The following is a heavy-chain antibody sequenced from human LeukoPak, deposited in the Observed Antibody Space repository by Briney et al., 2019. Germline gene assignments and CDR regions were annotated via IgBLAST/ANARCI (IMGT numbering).Heavy chain of an antibody. Sequence: PGGSLRLSCAASGFTVSSNYMSWVRQAPGKGLEWVSFIYSGGSTYYADSVKGRFTISRDNSKNTLYLQMNSLRAEDTAVYYCARDQGSGWSNDAFDIWGQGTMVTVSS. D-gene: IGHD6-19*01. J-gene: IGHJ3*02. CDR1: GFTVSSNY. V-gene: IGHV3-66*01. CDR2: IYSGGST. CDR3: ARDQGSGWSNDAFDI.